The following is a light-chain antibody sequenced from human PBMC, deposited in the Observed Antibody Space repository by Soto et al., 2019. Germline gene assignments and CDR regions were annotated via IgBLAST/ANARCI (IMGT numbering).Light chain of an antibody. CDR1: QSVSGN. J-gene: IGKJ1*01. V-gene: IGKV3-15*01. CDR2: DSI. Sequence: EIVMTQSPATLSVSPGERATLSCRASQSVSGNLAWYQQKPGQAPRLLIFDSITRAPGIPSRFSGSGSGTEFTLTISSLQSEDFAVYYCQQYGGSPRTFGQGTKVDI. CDR3: QQYGGSPRT.